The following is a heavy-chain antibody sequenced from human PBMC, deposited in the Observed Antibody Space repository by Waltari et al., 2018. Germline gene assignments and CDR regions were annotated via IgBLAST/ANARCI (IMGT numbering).Heavy chain of an antibody. V-gene: IGHV4-59*08. J-gene: IGHJ4*02. Sequence: QLQLQESGPRLVKPSETLSLTCNVTGGSLRCYYWRWIRPPPGKKREWIAYINDSGNTNYNPSLRSRVTISVDRSTNQFSLKMTSVTAADTAIYYCARLGDTSSWFSDWGQGTLVTVSS. D-gene: IGHD6-13*01. CDR1: GGSLRCYY. CDR3: ARLGDTSSWFSD. CDR2: INDSGNT.